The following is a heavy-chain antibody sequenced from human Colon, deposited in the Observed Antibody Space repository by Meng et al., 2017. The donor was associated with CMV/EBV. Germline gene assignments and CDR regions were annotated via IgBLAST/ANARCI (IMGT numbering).Heavy chain of an antibody. J-gene: IGHJ4*02. CDR3: ASSGLGGRLLFDN. V-gene: IGHV4-4*07. CDR1: GVSLNTYY. Sequence: QVQLQESGPRLVKPSETLSLTCTVSGVSLNTYYWSWIRQPAGKGLEWIGRIYISGSTDYNPSLKSRVTLSVDTSKNQFSLKLSSVTAADTAVYYCASSGLGGRLLFDNWGQGTLVTVS. D-gene: IGHD3-16*01. CDR2: IYISGST.